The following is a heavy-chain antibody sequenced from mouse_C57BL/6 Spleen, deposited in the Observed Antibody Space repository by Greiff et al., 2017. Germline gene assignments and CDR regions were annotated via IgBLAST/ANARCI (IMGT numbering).Heavy chain of an antibody. D-gene: IGHD2-3*01. J-gene: IGHJ2*01. CDR2: IDPSDSYT. CDR3: ARRRDDGVFFDY. CDR1: GYTFTSYW. V-gene: IGHV1-69*01. Sequence: VQLQQPGAELVMPGASVKLSCKASGYTFTSYWMHWVKQRPGQCLEWIGEIDPSDSYTNYNQKFKGKSTLTVDKSSSTAYMQLSSLTSEDSAVYYCARRRDDGVFFDYWGQGTTLTVSS.